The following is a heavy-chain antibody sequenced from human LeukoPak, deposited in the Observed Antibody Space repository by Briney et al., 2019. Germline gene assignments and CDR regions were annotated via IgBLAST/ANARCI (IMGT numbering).Heavy chain of an antibody. Sequence: GGSLRLSCAASGFTFSSYGMHWVRQAQGKGLEWVAVISYDGSNKYYADSVKGRFTISRDNSKNTLYLQMNSLRAEDTAVYYCAKSSYYDSSGYYSFFDYWGQGTLVTVSS. J-gene: IGHJ4*02. D-gene: IGHD3-22*01. V-gene: IGHV3-30*18. CDR3: AKSSYYDSSGYYSFFDY. CDR1: GFTFSSYG. CDR2: ISYDGSNK.